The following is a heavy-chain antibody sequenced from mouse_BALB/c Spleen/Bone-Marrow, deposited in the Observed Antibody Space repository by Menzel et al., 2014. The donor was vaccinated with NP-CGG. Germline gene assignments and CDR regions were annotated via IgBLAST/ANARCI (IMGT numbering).Heavy chain of an antibody. CDR3: ARTLGHYAMDY. CDR2: IWGDGST. J-gene: IGHJ4*01. CDR1: GFSLTGYG. V-gene: IGHV2-6-7*01. Sequence: VKLMESGPGLVAPSRSLSITCTVSGFSLTGYGVNWVRQPPGKGLEWLGMIWGDGSTDYNSALKSRLSISKDNSKSQVFLKMNSLQTDDTAKYYCARTLGHYAMDYWGQGTSVTVSS. D-gene: IGHD4-1*01.